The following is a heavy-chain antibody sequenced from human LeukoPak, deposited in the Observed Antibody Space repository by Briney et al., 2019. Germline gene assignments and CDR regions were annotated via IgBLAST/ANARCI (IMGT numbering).Heavy chain of an antibody. CDR2: ISGSGGST. J-gene: IGHJ3*02. D-gene: IGHD2-15*01. Sequence: GGSLRLSCAASGFTFSSYAMSWVRQAPGKGLEWVSAISGSGGSTYYADSVKGRFTISRDNSKNTLYLQMNSLRAEDTAVYYCAKDDCSGGSCYGFPRNAFDIWGQGTMVTVSS. CDR3: AKDDCSGGSCYGFPRNAFDI. CDR1: GFTFSSYA. V-gene: IGHV3-23*01.